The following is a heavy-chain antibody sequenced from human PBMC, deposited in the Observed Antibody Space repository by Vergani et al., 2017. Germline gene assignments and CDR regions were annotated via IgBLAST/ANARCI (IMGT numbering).Heavy chain of an antibody. Sequence: QVQLVQSGAEVKKPGSSVKVSCKASGGTFSSYGISWVRQAPGQGLEWMGWISAYNGNTNYAQKLQGRVTMTTDTSTSTAYMELRSLRSDDTAVYYCARDLTRGSYYSQGYWGQGTLVTVSS. CDR2: ISAYNGNT. V-gene: IGHV1-18*01. CDR3: ARDLTRGSYYSQGY. D-gene: IGHD1-26*01. J-gene: IGHJ4*02. CDR1: GGTFSSYG.